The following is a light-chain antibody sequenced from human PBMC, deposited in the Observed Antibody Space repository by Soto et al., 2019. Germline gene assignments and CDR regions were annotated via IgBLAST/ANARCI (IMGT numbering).Light chain of an antibody. Sequence: ETVLTQSPATLSLSPGEGATLSCRASQSVSSFLAWYQQKPGQAPRLVIYGASSRATGIPDRFSGSGSGTDFTLTISRLEPEDFAVYYCQQYGSSPRTFGQGTRLEIK. V-gene: IGKV3-20*01. CDR2: GAS. CDR3: QQYGSSPRT. J-gene: IGKJ5*01. CDR1: QSVSSF.